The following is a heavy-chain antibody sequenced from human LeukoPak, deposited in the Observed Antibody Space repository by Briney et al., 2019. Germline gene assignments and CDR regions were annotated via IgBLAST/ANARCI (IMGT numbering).Heavy chain of an antibody. V-gene: IGHV4-61*05. CDR2: IYYSGNT. D-gene: IGHD3-9*01. J-gene: IGHJ4*02. CDR3: ARTYYDILIGYSPYFDH. CDR1: GGSISSSSYY. Sequence: PSETLSLTCTVSGGSISSSSYYWSWIRQPPGRGLEWIGYIYYSGNTNYNPSLKSRVTISVDTSKNQFSLKLSSVTAADTAVYYCARTYYDILIGYSPYFDHWGQGTLVTVSS.